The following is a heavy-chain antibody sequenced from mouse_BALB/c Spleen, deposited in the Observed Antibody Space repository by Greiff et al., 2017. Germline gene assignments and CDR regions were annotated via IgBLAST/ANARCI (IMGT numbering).Heavy chain of an antibody. CDR2: INPSNGRT. CDR1: GYTFTSYW. V-gene: IGHV1S81*02. D-gene: IGHD1-1*01. CDR3: ARDGFYGSSFGY. Sequence: QVQLQQPGAELVKPGASVKLSCKASGYTFTSYWMHWVKQRPGQGLEWIGEINPSNGRTNYNVKFKSKATLTVDKSSSTAYMQLSSLTSEDSAVYYCARDGFYGSSFGYWGQGTTLTVSS. J-gene: IGHJ2*01.